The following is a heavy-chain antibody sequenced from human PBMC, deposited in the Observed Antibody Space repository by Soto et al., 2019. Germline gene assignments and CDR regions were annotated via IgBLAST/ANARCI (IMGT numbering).Heavy chain of an antibody. CDR1: GGTISTNV. V-gene: IGHV1-69*06. Sequence: QVQLMQSGAEVKKPGSSVKVSCKASGGTISTNVISWVRQAPGQGLEWMGEIMPIFAAPNNAQKFQGRLTITADTPTTTAYMELRSLTSEDTAVYFCATGARYCSGGSCYPDDWGQGTLVIVSS. CDR2: IMPIFAAP. CDR3: ATGARYCSGGSCYPDD. J-gene: IGHJ4*02. D-gene: IGHD2-15*01.